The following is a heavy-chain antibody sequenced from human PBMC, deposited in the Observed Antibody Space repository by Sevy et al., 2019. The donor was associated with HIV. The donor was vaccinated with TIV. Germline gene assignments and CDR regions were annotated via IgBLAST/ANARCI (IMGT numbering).Heavy chain of an antibody. V-gene: IGHV5-51*01. CDR1: GYSFTSYW. J-gene: IGHJ4*02. Sequence: GESLKISCKGSGYSFTSYWIGWVRQMPGKGLEWMGIIYPGDSDARYSPSFQGQVTISAGKSISTAYLQWSSRKAPDAAMYYCAGQLSTALGFTGVDYWGQGTLVTVSS. CDR2: IYPGDSDA. D-gene: IGHD3-10*01. CDR3: AGQLSTALGFTGVDY.